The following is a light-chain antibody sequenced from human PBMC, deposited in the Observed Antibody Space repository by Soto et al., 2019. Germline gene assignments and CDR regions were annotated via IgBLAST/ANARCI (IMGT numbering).Light chain of an antibody. V-gene: IGLV1-51*01. CDR1: NSNLENDY. Sequence: QSVLTQPPSVSAAPGQKVTFSCSGSNSNLENDYIFWYQQFPGTAPKLLIYDNYKRPSGIPDRFSASKSATSATLAITGLQTGDEADYYCGTWRGSLSAVVFGGGTQLTVL. CDR2: DNY. J-gene: IGLJ7*01. CDR3: GTWRGSLSAVV.